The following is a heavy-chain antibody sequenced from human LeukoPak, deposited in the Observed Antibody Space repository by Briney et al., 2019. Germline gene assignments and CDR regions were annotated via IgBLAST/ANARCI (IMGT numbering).Heavy chain of an antibody. V-gene: IGHV1-8*03. D-gene: IGHD6-19*01. CDR2: MNPNSGNT. J-gene: IGHJ3*02. CDR1: GYTFTSYD. CDR3: ARRSYGGWYGDDAFDI. Sequence: ASVKVSCKASGYTFTSYDINWVRQATGQGLEWMGWMNPNSGNTGYAQKFQGRVTITRNTSISTAYMELSSLRSEDTAVYYCARRSYGGWYGDDAFDIWGQGTMATVSS.